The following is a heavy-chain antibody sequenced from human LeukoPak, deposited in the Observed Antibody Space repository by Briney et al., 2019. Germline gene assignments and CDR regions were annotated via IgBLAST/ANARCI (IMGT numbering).Heavy chain of an antibody. CDR3: AKGFRVTTDY. Sequence: GGSLRLSCAASGFTFSSSAMSWVRQAPGKGLEWVSAISNNGGYTYYADSVQGRFTISRDNSKSTLCLQMNSLRAEDTAVYYCAKGFRVTTDYWGQGTLVTVSP. V-gene: IGHV3-23*01. D-gene: IGHD4-17*01. J-gene: IGHJ4*02. CDR1: GFTFSSSA. CDR2: ISNNGGYT.